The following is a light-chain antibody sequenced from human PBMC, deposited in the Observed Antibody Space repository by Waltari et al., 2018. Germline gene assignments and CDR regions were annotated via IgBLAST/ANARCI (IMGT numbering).Light chain of an antibody. Sequence: QSALTQPASVSGSPGQSITISCTGTRSDFGGHNLVSWYHQHPGKAPQLMIYEVSKRPSGVSNRFSGSKSGNTASLTISGLQAEDEADYYCCSHAGSSTVVFGGGTKLTVL. CDR1: RSDFGGHNL. CDR2: EVS. J-gene: IGLJ2*01. CDR3: CSHAGSSTVV. V-gene: IGLV2-23*02.